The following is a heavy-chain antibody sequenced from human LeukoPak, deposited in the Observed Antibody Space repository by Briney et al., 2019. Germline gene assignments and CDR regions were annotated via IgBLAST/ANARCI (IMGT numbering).Heavy chain of an antibody. CDR2: IYHSGST. D-gene: IGHD6-13*01. J-gene: IGHJ3*02. V-gene: IGHV4-4*02. CDR1: GGSISSSNW. Sequence: SETLSLTCAVSGGSISSSNWWSWVRQPPGKGLEWIGEIYHSGSTNYNPSLKSRVTISVDTSKNQFSLKLSSVTAADTAVYYCARSGYTTRRHAAFDIWGQGTMVAVSS. CDR3: ARSGYTTRRHAAFDI.